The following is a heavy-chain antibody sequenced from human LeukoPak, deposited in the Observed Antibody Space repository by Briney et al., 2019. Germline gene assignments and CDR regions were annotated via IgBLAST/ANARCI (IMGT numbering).Heavy chain of an antibody. CDR2: IYYSGST. V-gene: IGHV4-59*01. J-gene: IGHJ4*02. D-gene: IGHD3-10*01. CDR1: GGSISSYY. CDR3: AREAPMVRGVIDY. Sequence: SETLSLTCTVSGGSISSYYWSWIRQPPGKGLQWIGYIYYSGSTNYNPSLRSRVTISVVTSKNQFSLKLSSVTAADTAVYYCAREAPMVRGVIDYWGQGTLVTVSS.